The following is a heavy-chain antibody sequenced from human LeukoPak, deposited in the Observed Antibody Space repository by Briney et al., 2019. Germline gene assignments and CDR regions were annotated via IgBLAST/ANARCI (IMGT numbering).Heavy chain of an antibody. V-gene: IGHV4-59*12. CDR2: IYYSGST. CDR3: ARDRYGGIIDN. Sequence: SETLSLTCAVYGGSFSGYYWSWIRQPPGKGLEWIGYIYYSGSTNYSPSLKSRVTMSVDTSMNLFSLKLSSVTAADTAVYYCARDRYGGIIDNWGQGILVTVSS. J-gene: IGHJ4*02. D-gene: IGHD3-9*01. CDR1: GGSFSGYY.